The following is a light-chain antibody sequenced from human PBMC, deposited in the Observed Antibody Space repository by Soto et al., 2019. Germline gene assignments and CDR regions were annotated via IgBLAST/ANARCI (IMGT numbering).Light chain of an antibody. V-gene: IGKV3-20*01. Sequence: DMVLTQSPGTLSFSPGERATLSCRASESVSSTYLAWYQQKPGQAPSLLIYGASSRPTDIPDRFSGSGSGTDFTLTISRLEPEDFAVYYCQQYGGSPQTFGQGTKLEIK. CDR3: QQYGGSPQT. CDR1: ESVSSTY. CDR2: GAS. J-gene: IGKJ2*01.